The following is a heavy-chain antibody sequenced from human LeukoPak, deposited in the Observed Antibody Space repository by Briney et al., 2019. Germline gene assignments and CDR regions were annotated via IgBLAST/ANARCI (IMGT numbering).Heavy chain of an antibody. Sequence: QPGGSLRLTCAASGFTFSSYAMGWVRQAPGKGLEWVSAISGIGGTTHYADSVKGRFTISRDNSKNTLFLQMDSLRGEDTAVYYCAKVKRAVAGTAWFDPWGQGTLVTVSS. CDR3: AKVKRAVAGTAWFDP. CDR2: ISGIGGTT. D-gene: IGHD6-19*01. CDR1: GFTFSSYA. V-gene: IGHV3-23*01. J-gene: IGHJ5*02.